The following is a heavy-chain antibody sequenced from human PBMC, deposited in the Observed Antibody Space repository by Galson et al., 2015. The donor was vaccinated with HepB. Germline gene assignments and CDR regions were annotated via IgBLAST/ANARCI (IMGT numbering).Heavy chain of an antibody. V-gene: IGHV3-23*01. Sequence: SLRLSCAASGFTFSSYAMSWVRQAPGKGLEWVSAISGSGGSTYYADSVKGRFTISRDNSKNTLYLQMNSLRAEDTAVYYCAKGSGQGAAVAGVYYMDVWGKGTTVTVSS. CDR2: ISGSGGST. J-gene: IGHJ6*03. CDR1: GFTFSSYA. CDR3: AKGSGQGAAVAGVYYMDV. D-gene: IGHD6-19*01.